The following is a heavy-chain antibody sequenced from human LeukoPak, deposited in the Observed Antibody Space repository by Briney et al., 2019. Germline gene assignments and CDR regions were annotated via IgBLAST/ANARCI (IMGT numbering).Heavy chain of an antibody. CDR2: ISPYNSNT. D-gene: IGHD3-22*01. Sequence: ASVKVSCKASGYTFTSYGISWVRQAPGQGLEWMGWISPYNSNTYYAQNLQGRVTMTTDTSTSTTYMELRSLRSDDTAVYYCARIYYDSSGYYFHYYYYMDVWGKGTTVTISS. J-gene: IGHJ6*03. CDR3: ARIYYDSSGYYFHYYYYMDV. CDR1: GYTFTSYG. V-gene: IGHV1-18*01.